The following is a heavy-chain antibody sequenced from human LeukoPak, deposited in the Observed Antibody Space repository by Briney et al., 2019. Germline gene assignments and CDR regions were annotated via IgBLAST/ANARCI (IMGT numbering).Heavy chain of an antibody. J-gene: IGHJ5*02. D-gene: IGHD6-6*01. CDR2: IIPILGIA. CDR1: GGTFSSYT. V-gene: IGHV1-69*04. CDR3: AREAQLVPHWFDP. Sequence: SVKVSCKASGGTFSSYTISWVRQAPGQGLEWMGRIIPILGIANYAQKFQGRVTITAGKSTSTAYMELSSLRSEDTAVYYCAREAQLVPHWFDPWGQGTLVTVSS.